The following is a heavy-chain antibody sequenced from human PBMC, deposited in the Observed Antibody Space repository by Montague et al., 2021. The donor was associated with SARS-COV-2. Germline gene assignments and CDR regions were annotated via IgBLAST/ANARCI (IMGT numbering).Heavy chain of an antibody. CDR1: GGSISSGCYY. CDR2: IYYSGST. Sequence: TLSLTCTVSGGSISSGCYYWSWIRQHPGKGLEWIGYIYYSGSTYYXLSLQSRVTISVDTYKNQFSLNLSSVTAADTAVYYCARVQGITMIVVVIDAFDIWGQGTMVTVSS. V-gene: IGHV4-31*03. CDR3: ARVQGITMIVVVIDAFDI. J-gene: IGHJ3*02. D-gene: IGHD3-22*01.